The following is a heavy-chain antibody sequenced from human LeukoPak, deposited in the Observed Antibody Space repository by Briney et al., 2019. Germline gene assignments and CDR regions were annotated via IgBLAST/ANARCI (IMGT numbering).Heavy chain of an antibody. CDR1: GFSFSSYS. CDR2: ISSSSSYI. Sequence: GGSLRLSCAASGFSFSSYSMNWVRQAPGKGLEWVSSISSSSSYIYYADSVKGRFTISRDNSKNTLYLQMNSLRAEDTAVYYCARDSLSGSPDYWGQGTLVTVSS. V-gene: IGHV3-21*04. J-gene: IGHJ4*02. D-gene: IGHD1-26*01. CDR3: ARDSLSGSPDY.